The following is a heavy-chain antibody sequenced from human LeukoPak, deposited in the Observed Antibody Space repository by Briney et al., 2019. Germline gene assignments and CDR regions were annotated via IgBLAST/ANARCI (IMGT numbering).Heavy chain of an antibody. Sequence: QPGGSLRLSCAASGFTFSSYSMNWVRQAPGKGLEWVSYVSSSSSTIYYADSVKGRFTISRDNSKNTLYLQMNSLRAEDTAVYYCAKMVREFYTISYYFDYWGQGTLVTVSS. V-gene: IGHV3-48*01. J-gene: IGHJ4*02. CDR2: VSSSSSTI. CDR1: GFTFSSYS. D-gene: IGHD2-8*01. CDR3: AKMVREFYTISYYFDY.